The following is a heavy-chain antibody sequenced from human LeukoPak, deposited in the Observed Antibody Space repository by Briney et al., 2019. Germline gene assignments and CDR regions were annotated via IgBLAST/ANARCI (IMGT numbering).Heavy chain of an antibody. V-gene: IGHV4-34*01. D-gene: IGHD2-2*01. CDR3: ARGRYCSSTSCHFDY. Sequence: SETLSLTCAVHGGSFSGYYWSWIRQPPGKGLEWVGEINHSGSTNYNPSLKSRVTISVDTSKNQFSLKLSSVTAADTAVYYCARGRYCSSTSCHFDYWGQGTLVTVSS. CDR2: INHSGST. J-gene: IGHJ4*02. CDR1: GGSFSGYY.